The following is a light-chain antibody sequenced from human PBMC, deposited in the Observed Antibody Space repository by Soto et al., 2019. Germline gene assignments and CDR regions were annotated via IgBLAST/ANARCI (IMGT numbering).Light chain of an antibody. J-gene: IGLJ1*01. CDR1: SSDVGGYNY. Sequence: QSALTRPASVSGSPGQSITISCTGTSSDVGGYNYVSWYQQHPGKAPKLMIYDVSNRPSGVSNRFSGSKSGNTASLTISGLQAEDEADYYCSSYTSSSTLFGTGTRSPS. V-gene: IGLV2-14*01. CDR2: DVS. CDR3: SSYTSSSTL.